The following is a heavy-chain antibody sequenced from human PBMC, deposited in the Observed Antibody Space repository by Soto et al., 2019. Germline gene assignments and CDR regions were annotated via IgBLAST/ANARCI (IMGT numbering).Heavy chain of an antibody. J-gene: IGHJ5*02. CDR2: INAGNGNT. D-gene: IGHD3-10*01. V-gene: IGHV1-3*01. Sequence: QVQLVQSGAEVKKPGASVKVSCKASGYTFTSYAMHWVRQAPGQRLEWMGWINAGNGNTKYSQKFQGRVTITRDTSASTAYMELSSLRPEDTAVYYCARDKGSGSYNWFDPWGQGTLVTVSS. CDR1: GYTFTSYA. CDR3: ARDKGSGSYNWFDP.